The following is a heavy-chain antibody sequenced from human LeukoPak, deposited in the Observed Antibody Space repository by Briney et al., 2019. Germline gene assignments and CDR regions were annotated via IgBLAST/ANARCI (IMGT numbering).Heavy chain of an antibody. CDR3: ARAKWFGELFLDY. CDR1: GGSIGSYY. Sequence: PSETLSLTSTVSGGSIGSYYWSWIRQPAGKGLEWIGRIYTSGSTNYNPSLKSRVTMSVDTSKNQFSLKLSSATAADTAVYYCARAKWFGELFLDYWGQGTLVTVSS. V-gene: IGHV4-4*07. D-gene: IGHD3-10*01. CDR2: IYTSGST. J-gene: IGHJ4*02.